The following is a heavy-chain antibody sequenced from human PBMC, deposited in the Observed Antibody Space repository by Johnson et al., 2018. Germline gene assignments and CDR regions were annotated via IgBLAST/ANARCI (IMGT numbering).Heavy chain of an antibody. CDR3: ARDSPYSSGWYGAFDI. J-gene: IGHJ3*02. D-gene: IGHD6-19*01. CDR1: GFSFSSYG. V-gene: IGHV3-30*03. CDR2: ISYDGSNK. Sequence: QVQLGQAGGGVVQPGRSLRLSCAASGFSFSSYGMYWVRQAPGKGLEWVAVISYDGSNKYYADSVKGRFTISRDNSKNTLYLQMNSLRAEDTAVYSCARDSPYSSGWYGAFDIWGQGTMVTVSS.